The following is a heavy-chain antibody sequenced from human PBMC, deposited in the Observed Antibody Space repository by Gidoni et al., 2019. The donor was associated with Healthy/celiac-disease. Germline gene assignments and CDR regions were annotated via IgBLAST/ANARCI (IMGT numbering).Heavy chain of an antibody. CDR1: GGSISSYY. Sequence: QVQLQESGPGLVKPSETLSLTCTVSGGSISSYYWSWIRQPPGKGLEWIGYIYYSGSTNYNPSLKSRVTISVDTSKNQFSLKLSSVTAADTAVYYCASSSWNGYYFDYWGQGTLVTVSS. D-gene: IGHD6-13*01. CDR2: IYYSGST. CDR3: ASSSWNGYYFDY. J-gene: IGHJ4*02. V-gene: IGHV4-59*01.